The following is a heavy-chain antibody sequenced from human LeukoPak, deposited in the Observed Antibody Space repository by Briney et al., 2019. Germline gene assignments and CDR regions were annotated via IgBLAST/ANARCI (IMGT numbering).Heavy chain of an antibody. V-gene: IGHV4-34*01. J-gene: IGHJ4*02. CDR2: INHSGST. CDR3: ARHYYERYYFDY. CDR1: GGSFSGCY. Sequence: SETLSLTCAVYGGSFSGCYWSWIRQPPGKGLEWIGEINHSGSTNYNPSLKSRVTISVDTSKNQFSLKLSSVTAADTAVYYCARHYYERYYFDYWGQGTLVTVSS. D-gene: IGHD1-26*01.